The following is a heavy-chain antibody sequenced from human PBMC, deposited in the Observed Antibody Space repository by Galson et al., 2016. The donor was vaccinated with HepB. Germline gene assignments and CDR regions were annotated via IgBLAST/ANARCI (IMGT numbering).Heavy chain of an antibody. J-gene: IGHJ6*03. CDR3: GGIAAAGTLGLSSYYMDV. Sequence: SLRLSCAASGFTFDDYTMHWVRQAPGKGLEWVSLISWDGGSTFYADSVEGRFTISRDNSKNSLYLQMNSLRTEDTALYYCGGIAAAGTLGLSSYYMDVWGKGTTVTVSS. CDR1: GFTFDDYT. CDR2: ISWDGGST. V-gene: IGHV3-43*01. D-gene: IGHD6-13*01.